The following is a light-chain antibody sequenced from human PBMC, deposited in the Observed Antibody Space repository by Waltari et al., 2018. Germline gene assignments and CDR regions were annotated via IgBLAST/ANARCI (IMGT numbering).Light chain of an antibody. Sequence: EIVMTQSPAILSVSPGESATLSCRASQGVSSHLAWYQQKPGQAPRLLIYGASTRATGVPVRFSDSGSGTEFTLTISSLQSEDFAAYYCQHYFNWPRTFGQGTKVEVK. V-gene: IGKV3-15*01. CDR3: QHYFNWPRT. J-gene: IGKJ1*01. CDR1: QGVSSH. CDR2: GAS.